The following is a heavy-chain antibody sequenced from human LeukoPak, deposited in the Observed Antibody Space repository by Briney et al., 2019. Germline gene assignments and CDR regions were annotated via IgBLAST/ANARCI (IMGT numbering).Heavy chain of an antibody. J-gene: IGHJ4*02. D-gene: IGHD3-22*01. V-gene: IGHV1-2*02. CDR3: ARARYYYDSSGYYYFAYYFDY. Sequence: ASVKVSCKASGYTFTGYYMHWVRQAPGQGLEWMGWINPNSGGTNYAQKFQGRVTMTRDTSISTAYMELSRLRSEDTAVYYCARARYYYDSSGYYYFAYYFDYWGQGTLVTVSS. CDR2: INPNSGGT. CDR1: GYTFTGYY.